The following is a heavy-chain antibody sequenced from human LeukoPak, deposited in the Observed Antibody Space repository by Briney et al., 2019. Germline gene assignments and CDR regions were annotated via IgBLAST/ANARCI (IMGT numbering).Heavy chain of an antibody. CDR3: TDTVAG. Sequence: PGGSLRLSCVASGFSVSSNYVTWVRQPPGKGLEWVSVIYSGGSTYYADSVKGRFTISRDNFKNTVYLQMNSLRVEDTAVYYCTDTVAGWGQGTLVTVSS. D-gene: IGHD5-12*01. CDR1: GFSVSSNY. J-gene: IGHJ4*02. V-gene: IGHV3-53*05. CDR2: IYSGGST.